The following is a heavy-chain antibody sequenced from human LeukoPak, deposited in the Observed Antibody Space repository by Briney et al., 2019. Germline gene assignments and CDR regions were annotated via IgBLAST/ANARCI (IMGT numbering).Heavy chain of an antibody. Sequence: GGSLRLSCAASGFTFSSYVMYWVRQAPGKGLEYVSSISSTGGSTYYANSVKGRFTISRDNSKNTLYLQMGSLRAEDMAVYYCARGGQSKYDSSGYPNYFDYWGQGTLVTVSS. CDR3: ARGGQSKYDSSGYPNYFDY. V-gene: IGHV3-64*01. CDR1: GFTFSSYV. CDR2: ISSTGGST. D-gene: IGHD3-22*01. J-gene: IGHJ4*02.